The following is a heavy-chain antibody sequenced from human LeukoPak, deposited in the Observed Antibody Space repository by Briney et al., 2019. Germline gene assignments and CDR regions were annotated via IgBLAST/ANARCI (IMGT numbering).Heavy chain of an antibody. Sequence: ASVKVSCKASGGTFSTYAISWLRQAPGQGLEWMGGIIPIYGIANYAQKLRGRVTITADESTSTSYMEVNGLRSEDTAVYYCAREATPQTSTLYYYYYYMDVWGNGTPVTVSS. D-gene: IGHD1/OR15-1a*01. CDR2: IIPIYGIA. CDR3: AREATPQTSTLYYYYYYMDV. V-gene: IGHV1-69*01. CDR1: GGTFSTYA. J-gene: IGHJ6*03.